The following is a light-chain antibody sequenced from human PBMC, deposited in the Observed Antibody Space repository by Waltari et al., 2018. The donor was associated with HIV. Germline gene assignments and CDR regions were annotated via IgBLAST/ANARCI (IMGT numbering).Light chain of an antibody. V-gene: IGLV2-23*02. Sequence: QSALTQPASLSGSPGQSITISCTGTSTDVGDRDRVSWYQQYPGKVPTLLLYEVTKRPSAAASRCSGSKSGNTASPTITGLRAEDEADYYCYSYSATTTSYIFGSGTKVTV. J-gene: IGLJ1*01. CDR2: EVT. CDR1: STDVGDRDR. CDR3: YSYSATTTSYI.